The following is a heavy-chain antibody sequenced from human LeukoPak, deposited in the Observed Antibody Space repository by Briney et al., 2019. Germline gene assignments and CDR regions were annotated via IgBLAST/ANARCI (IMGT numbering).Heavy chain of an antibody. D-gene: IGHD3-10*01. J-gene: IGHJ6*04. CDR2: IHSGGRA. CDR1: GFSVSSNY. V-gene: IGHV3-66*02. CDR3: VGVETITMVRGASGDV. Sequence: QAGGSLRLSCAASGFSVSSNYMTWVRQAPGKGLEWVSVIHSGGRAYYADSVKGRFTTSRDNSKNTLDLQMNSLSVEDTAVYYCVGVETITMVRGASGDVWGKGTMVTVSS.